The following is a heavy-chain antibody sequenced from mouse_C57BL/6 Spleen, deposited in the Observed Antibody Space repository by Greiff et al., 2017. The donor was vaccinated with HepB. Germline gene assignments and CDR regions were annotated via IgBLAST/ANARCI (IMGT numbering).Heavy chain of an antibody. J-gene: IGHJ3*01. CDR3: ASNYEGRFAY. D-gene: IGHD2-1*01. Sequence: VQLQQSGAELVKPGASVKLSCKASGYTFTSYWMHWVKQRPGQGLEWIGMIHPNSGSTNYNEKFKSKATLTVDKSSSTAYMQLSSLTSEDSAVYYCASNYEGRFAYWGQGTLVTVSA. CDR1: GYTFTSYW. V-gene: IGHV1-64*01. CDR2: IHPNSGST.